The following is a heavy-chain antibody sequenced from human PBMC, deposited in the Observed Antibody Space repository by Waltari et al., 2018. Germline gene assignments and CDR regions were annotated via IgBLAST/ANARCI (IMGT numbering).Heavy chain of an antibody. CDR2: IYYSGST. CDR3: ASALGGSYGAYYFDY. D-gene: IGHD1-26*01. J-gene: IGHJ4*02. V-gene: IGHV4-59*01. CDR1: GGSISSYY. Sequence: QVQLQESGPGLVKPSETLSLTCTVSGGSISSYYWSWIRQPPRKGLEWIGYIYYSGSTNYNPSLKSRVTISVDTSKNQFSLKLSSVTAADTAVYYCASALGGSYGAYYFDYWGQGTLVTVSS.